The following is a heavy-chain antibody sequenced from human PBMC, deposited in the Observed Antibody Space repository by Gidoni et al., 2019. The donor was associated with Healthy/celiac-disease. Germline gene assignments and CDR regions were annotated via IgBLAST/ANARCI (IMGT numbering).Heavy chain of an antibody. CDR1: GFTFSSYA. CDR3: AKSDSSGYYYGDAFDI. CDR2: ISGSGVST. Sequence: EVKLLESGGGLVQPGGSLRLSCAASGFTFSSYAMSWVRQAQGKGLEWVSAISGSGVSTYSADSGKGRFTISRDNSKNTLYLQMNSLRAEDTAVYYCAKSDSSGYYYGDAFDIWGQGTMVTVSS. J-gene: IGHJ3*02. D-gene: IGHD3-22*01. V-gene: IGHV3-23*01.